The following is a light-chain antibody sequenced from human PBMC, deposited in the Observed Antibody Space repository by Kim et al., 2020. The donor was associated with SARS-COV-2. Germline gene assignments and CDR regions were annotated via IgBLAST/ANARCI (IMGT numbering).Light chain of an antibody. CDR3: QRYGRSPLT. J-gene: IGKJ1*01. V-gene: IGKV3-20*01. CDR1: QTVSINY. Sequence: EIVLTQSPGTLSLSPGERATLSCRASQTVSINYLAWYQQRPGQAPRLLISGASNRATGISDRFSGSGSGTDFTLTISRLEPEDFAVYFCQRYGRSPLTFGEGTKVDIK. CDR2: GAS.